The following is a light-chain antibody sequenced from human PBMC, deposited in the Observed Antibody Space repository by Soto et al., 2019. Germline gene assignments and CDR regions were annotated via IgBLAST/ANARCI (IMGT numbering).Light chain of an antibody. V-gene: IGLV2-23*01. J-gene: IGLJ3*02. CDR3: CAYAGSGAVV. Sequence: QSALTQPASVSGSPEQSITISCTGTSNDVGRYNLVSWYQQHPGKATKVMIYEATKRPSGVSNRFSGSKSGNTASLTISGLQAEDEADYYCCAYAGSGAVVFGGGTKVTVL. CDR2: EAT. CDR1: SNDVGRYNL.